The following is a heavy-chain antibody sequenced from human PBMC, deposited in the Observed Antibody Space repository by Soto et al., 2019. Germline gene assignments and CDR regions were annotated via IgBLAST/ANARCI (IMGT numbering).Heavy chain of an antibody. Sequence: GGSLRLSCAASGFTFSSYAMSWVRQAPGKGLEWVSAISGSGGSTYYADSVKGRFTISRDNSKNTLYLQMNSLRAEDTAVYYCAKDPNKNYDSSHWGYFDYWGQGTLVTVSS. CDR1: GFTFSSYA. CDR3: AKDPNKNYDSSHWGYFDY. V-gene: IGHV3-23*01. D-gene: IGHD3-22*01. J-gene: IGHJ4*02. CDR2: ISGSGGST.